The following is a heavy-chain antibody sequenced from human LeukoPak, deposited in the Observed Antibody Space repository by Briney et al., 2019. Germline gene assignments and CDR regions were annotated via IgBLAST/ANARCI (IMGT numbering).Heavy chain of an antibody. J-gene: IGHJ6*02. V-gene: IGHV3-30-3*01. Sequence: PGGSLRLSCAASGFTFSSYTMDWVRQAPGKGLEWVAFISDDGSNKNYADSVKGRFTFSRDNSKNTLYLQMNSLRAEDTAVYYCAREQTDDMDVWGQGATVSVSS. CDR3: AREQTDDMDV. CDR1: GFTFSSYT. CDR2: ISDDGSNK.